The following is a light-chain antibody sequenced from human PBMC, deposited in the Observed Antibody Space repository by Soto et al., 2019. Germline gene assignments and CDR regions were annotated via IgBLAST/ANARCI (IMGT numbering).Light chain of an antibody. CDR3: LQDYSYPIT. CDR1: QDIGSE. Sequence: GDRVTITCRASQDIGSELSWYRKKPGQAPQVLIFKAFALQDGVPSRFSGSGLGTDFTLTISSLQPEDFSTYYCLQDYSYPITFGVGAKV. CDR2: KAF. J-gene: IGKJ4*01. V-gene: IGKV1-6*01.